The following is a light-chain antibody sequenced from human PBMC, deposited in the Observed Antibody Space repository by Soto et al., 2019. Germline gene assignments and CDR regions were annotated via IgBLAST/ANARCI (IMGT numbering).Light chain of an antibody. Sequence: QSVLTQPASVSGSPGQSITISCTGTSSDVGAYDYVSWYQQHPGKAPKVMIYEVSNRPSGVSNRFSGSKSGNTASLTISGLQAEDEADYYCSSYTIRSAVAFGGGTKVTVL. J-gene: IGLJ2*01. V-gene: IGLV2-14*01. CDR2: EVS. CDR3: SSYTIRSAVA. CDR1: SSDVGAYDY.